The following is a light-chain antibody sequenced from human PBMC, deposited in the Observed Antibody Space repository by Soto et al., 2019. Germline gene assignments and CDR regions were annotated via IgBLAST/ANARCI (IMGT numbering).Light chain of an antibody. V-gene: IGKV1-9*01. Sequence: DIQLTQSPSFLSASVGDRVTITCRASQGISSYLAWYQQKPGKAPKVLIYAASTLQSGVPSRFSGSGSGTEFTLTISSLQPEDSATYYCQQLNSYFGQGTRLEIK. J-gene: IGKJ5*01. CDR1: QGISSY. CDR2: AAS. CDR3: QQLNSY.